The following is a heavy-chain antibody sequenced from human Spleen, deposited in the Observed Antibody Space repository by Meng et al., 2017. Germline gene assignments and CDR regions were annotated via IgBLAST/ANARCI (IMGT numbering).Heavy chain of an antibody. CDR3: ARDYSYSSSWYDVYFDY. J-gene: IGHJ4*02. Sequence: GGSLRLSCAASGFTFSSYAMHWVRQAPGKGLEWVAVISYDGSNKYYADSVKGRFTISRDNSKNTLYLQMNSLRAEDTAVYYCARDYSYSSSWYDVYFDYWGQGTLVTVSS. CDR1: GFTFSSYA. V-gene: IGHV3-30*04. D-gene: IGHD6-13*01. CDR2: ISYDGSNK.